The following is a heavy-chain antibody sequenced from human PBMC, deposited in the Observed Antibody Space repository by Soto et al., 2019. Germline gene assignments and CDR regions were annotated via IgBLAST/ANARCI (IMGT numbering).Heavy chain of an antibody. D-gene: IGHD1-1*01. CDR1: GFTFSSYA. Sequence: QVQLVESGGGVVQPGRSLRLSCAASGFTFSSYAMHWVRQAPGKGLEWVAVISYDGSNKCYADSVKGRFTISRDNSKNTLYLQMNSLRAEDTAVYYCARARNRYYYYYGMDVWGQGTTVTVSS. J-gene: IGHJ6*02. V-gene: IGHV3-30-3*01. CDR2: ISYDGSNK. CDR3: ARARNRYYYYYGMDV.